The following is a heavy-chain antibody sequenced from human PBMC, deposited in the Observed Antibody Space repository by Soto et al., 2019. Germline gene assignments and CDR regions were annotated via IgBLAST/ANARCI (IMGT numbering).Heavy chain of an antibody. D-gene: IGHD3-22*01. CDR1: VGSFSGYY. V-gene: IGHV4-34*01. Sequence: PSETLSLTCAVHVGSFSGYYWSWIRQPPGKGLEWIGEINHSGSTNYNPSLKSRVTISVDTSKNQFSLKLSSVTAADTAVYYCARIPPSSGYTLDFDYWGQGTLVTVSS. CDR3: ARIPPSSGYTLDFDY. CDR2: INHSGST. J-gene: IGHJ4*02.